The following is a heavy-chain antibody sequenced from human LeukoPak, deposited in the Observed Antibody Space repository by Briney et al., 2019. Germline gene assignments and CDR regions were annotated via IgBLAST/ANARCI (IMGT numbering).Heavy chain of an antibody. Sequence: GGSLRLSCAASGFTVSSTYMSWVRQAPGKGLMWVSRINREGSRTDYADSVKGRFTISRDNAKNTLYLQVNSLRAEDTAVYFCARGGSDTAMAHDYWGQGTLVTVSS. V-gene: IGHV3-74*01. D-gene: IGHD5-18*01. J-gene: IGHJ4*02. CDR1: GFTVSSTY. CDR3: ARGGSDTAMAHDY. CDR2: INREGSRT.